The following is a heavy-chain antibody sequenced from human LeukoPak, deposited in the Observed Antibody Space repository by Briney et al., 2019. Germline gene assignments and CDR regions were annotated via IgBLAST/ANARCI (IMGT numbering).Heavy chain of an antibody. J-gene: IGHJ6*02. Sequence: GGSLRLSCAASGFTFSSYGMHWVRQAPGKGLEWVAVIWYDGSNKYYADSVKGRFTISRDNSKNTLYLQMNSLRAEDTAVYYCARDVRVVVPAAIHDYYYGMDVWGQGTTVTVSS. CDR2: IWYDGSNK. D-gene: IGHD2-2*02. CDR3: ARDVRVVVPAAIHDYYYGMDV. V-gene: IGHV3-33*01. CDR1: GFTFSSYG.